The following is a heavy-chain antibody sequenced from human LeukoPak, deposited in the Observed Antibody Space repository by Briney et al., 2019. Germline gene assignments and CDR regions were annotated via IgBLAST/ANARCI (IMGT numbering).Heavy chain of an antibody. CDR2: ISSSGSTI. J-gene: IGHJ4*02. CDR3: ARGMDYCTNGVCPGLFDY. D-gene: IGHD2-8*01. V-gene: IGHV3-48*03. Sequence: GGSLRLSCAASGFTFSSYEMNWVRQAPGKGLEWVSYISSSGSTIYYADSVKGRFTISRDNAKNSLYLQMNSLRAEDTAVYYCARGMDYCTNGVCPGLFDYWGQGTLVTVSS. CDR1: GFTFSSYE.